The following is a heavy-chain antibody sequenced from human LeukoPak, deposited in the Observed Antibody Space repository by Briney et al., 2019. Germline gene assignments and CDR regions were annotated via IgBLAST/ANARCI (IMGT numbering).Heavy chain of an antibody. D-gene: IGHD3-10*01. J-gene: IGHJ5*02. CDR1: GFTFSNAW. Sequence: GGSLRLSCATSGFTFSNAWMNWVRQAPGKGLEWVGHIRSNSDGGTIDYATPVKGRFTISRDDSKNMLYLHMNSLQIEDTAVYYCADYYASGSYPPWGQGTLVTVSS. CDR3: ADYYASGSYPP. V-gene: IGHV3-15*07. CDR2: IRSNSDGGTI.